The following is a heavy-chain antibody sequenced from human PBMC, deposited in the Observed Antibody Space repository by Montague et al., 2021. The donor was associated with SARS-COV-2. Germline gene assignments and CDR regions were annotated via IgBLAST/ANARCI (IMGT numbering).Heavy chain of an antibody. CDR1: GGSVTSTTYY. J-gene: IGHJ2*01. D-gene: IGHD6-19*01. Sequence: TLSLTCTVSGGSVTSTTYYWSWFRQRPRRGLEWVGFIYSSGSTAYSPSLENRLTMSIDTSKNQFSLRLTSATAADTAVYYCAKGSGCPWGRGTRVAVSS. CDR3: AKGSGCP. CDR2: IYSSGST. V-gene: IGHV4-31*03.